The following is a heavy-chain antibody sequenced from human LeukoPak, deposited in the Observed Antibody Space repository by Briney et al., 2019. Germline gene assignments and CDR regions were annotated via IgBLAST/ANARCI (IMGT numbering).Heavy chain of an antibody. V-gene: IGHV1-24*01. Sequence: ASVKVSCKVTGYTFTELSMHWVRQAPGKGLEWMGGFNPEDDKTVYAQKFQGRVTMTEDTSTDTAYMELSSLTSKDVAVYYCAAVTGWRRPPSHWGQGTLVTVSS. CDR3: AAVTGWRRPPSH. D-gene: IGHD2-21*02. J-gene: IGHJ4*02. CDR2: FNPEDDKT. CDR1: GYTFTELS.